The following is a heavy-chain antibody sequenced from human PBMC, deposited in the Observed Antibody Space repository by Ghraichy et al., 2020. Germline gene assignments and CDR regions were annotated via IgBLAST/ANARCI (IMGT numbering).Heavy chain of an antibody. V-gene: IGHV1-3*01. CDR1: GYTFTSYA. D-gene: IGHD3-9*01. Sequence: ASVKVSCKASGYTFTSYAMHWVRQAPGQRLEWMGWINAGNGNTKYSQKFQGRVTITRDTSASTAYMELSSLRSEDTAVYYCARLHYDILTGDYYMDVWGKGTTVTVSS. CDR3: ARLHYDILTGDYYMDV. J-gene: IGHJ6*03. CDR2: INAGNGNT.